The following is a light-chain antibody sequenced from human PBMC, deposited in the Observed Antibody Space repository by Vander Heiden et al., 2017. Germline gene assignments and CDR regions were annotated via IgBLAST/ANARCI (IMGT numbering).Light chain of an antibody. CDR3: EQTDRFPHT. CDR2: AAC. CDR1: QGINNW. Sequence: DIQMTQSPSSVFASVGDRVSITCRASQGINNWLVWYQQKPGKAPKLLIYAACKLYSEVPPRFSGSGSGTDFTINISSLQPEDVATYYCEQTDRFPHTVGQETKVKIK. V-gene: IGKV1-12*01. J-gene: IGKJ2*01.